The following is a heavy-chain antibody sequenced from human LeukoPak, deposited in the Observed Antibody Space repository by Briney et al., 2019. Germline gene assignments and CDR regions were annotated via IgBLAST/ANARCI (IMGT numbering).Heavy chain of an antibody. V-gene: IGHV3-15*01. CDR3: ARGRDVRYFGRFDY. J-gene: IGHJ4*02. Sequence: GGSLRLSCAASGFTFSNAWMSWVRQAPGKGLEWVGRIKSKTDGGTTDYAAPVKGRFTISRDDSKNTLYLQMNSLRAEDTAVYYCARGRDVRYFGRFDYWGQGTLVTVSS. CDR1: GFTFSNAW. D-gene: IGHD3-9*01. CDR2: IKSKTDGGTT.